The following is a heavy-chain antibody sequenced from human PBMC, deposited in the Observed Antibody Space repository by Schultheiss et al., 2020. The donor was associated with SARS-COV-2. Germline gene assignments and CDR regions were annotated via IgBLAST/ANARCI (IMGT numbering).Heavy chain of an antibody. D-gene: IGHD3-16*01. Sequence: GSLRLSCTVSGGSISSYYWSWIRQPPGKGLEWIGYIYYSGSTNYNPSLKSRVTISVDTSKNQFSLKLSSVTAADTAVYYCVMSGKLDWGPIDNWFDPWGQGTLVTVSS. CDR3: VMSGKLDWGPIDNWFDP. J-gene: IGHJ5*02. CDR1: GGSISSYY. V-gene: IGHV4-59*01. CDR2: IYYSGST.